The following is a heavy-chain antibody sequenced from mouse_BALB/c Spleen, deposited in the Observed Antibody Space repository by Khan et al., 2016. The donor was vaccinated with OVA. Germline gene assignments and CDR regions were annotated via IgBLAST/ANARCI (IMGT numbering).Heavy chain of an antibody. CDR3: ARDYGSSFWFAY. Sequence: IQLVQSGPELVKPGASVKMSCKASGYTFTNYIIHWVKQKPGQGLEWIGYINSYNDGTKYNEKFKGKATPPSDKSSSTAYMELSGLTSEDSAVYYCARDYGSSFWFAYWGQGTLVTVSA. D-gene: IGHD1-1*01. CDR2: INSYNDGT. CDR1: GYTFTNYI. V-gene: IGHV1S136*01. J-gene: IGHJ3*01.